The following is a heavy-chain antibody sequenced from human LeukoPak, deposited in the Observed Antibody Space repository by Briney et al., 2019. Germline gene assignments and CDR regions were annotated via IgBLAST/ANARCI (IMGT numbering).Heavy chain of an antibody. CDR1: GASISSYS. J-gene: IGHJ4*02. Sequence: PSETLSLTCTVSGASISSYSWTWIRQPPGEGLEWIGYIYYRGSTKYNPSLKSRVTISVDTSRSQVSLKLSSMTAADTAVYYCARGDMVLDYWGQGTLVTVSS. D-gene: IGHD3-10*01. CDR2: IYYRGST. CDR3: ARGDMVLDY. V-gene: IGHV4-59*01.